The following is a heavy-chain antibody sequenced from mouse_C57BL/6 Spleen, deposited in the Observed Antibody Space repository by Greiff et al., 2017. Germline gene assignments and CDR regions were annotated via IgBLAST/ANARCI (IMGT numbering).Heavy chain of an antibody. CDR1: GYTFTSYW. Sequence: QVQLQQSGAELAKPGASVKLSCKASGYTFTSYWMHWVKQRPGQGLEWIGYINPSSGYTKYNQKFKDKATLTADKSSSTAYMQLSSLTYEDSAVYYCSRRDGDYDSLMDYWGQGTSVTVSS. D-gene: IGHD2-4*01. J-gene: IGHJ4*01. CDR2: INPSSGYT. CDR3: SRRDGDYDSLMDY. V-gene: IGHV1-7*01.